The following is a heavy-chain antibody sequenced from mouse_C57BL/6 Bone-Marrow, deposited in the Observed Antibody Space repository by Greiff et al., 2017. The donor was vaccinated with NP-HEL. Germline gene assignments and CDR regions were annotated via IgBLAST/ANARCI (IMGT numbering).Heavy chain of an antibody. D-gene: IGHD1-1*01. V-gene: IGHV1-59*01. CDR2: IDPSDSYT. J-gene: IGHJ2*01. CDR1: GYTFTSYW. CDR3: ARPYYGSSYVDY. Sequence: QVQLQQSGAELVRPGTSVKLSCKASGYTFTSYWMHWVKQRPGQGLEWIGVIDPSDSYTNYNQKFKGKATLTVDTSSSTAYMQLSSLTSEDSAVYYCARPYYGSSYVDYWGQGTTLTVSS.